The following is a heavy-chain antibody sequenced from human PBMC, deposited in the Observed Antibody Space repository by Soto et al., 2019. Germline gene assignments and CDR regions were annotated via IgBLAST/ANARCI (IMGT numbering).Heavy chain of an antibody. J-gene: IGHJ6*02. CDR2: ISTTSTYI. CDR3: VRDYVMDV. CDR1: GFTFSGDA. V-gene: IGHV3-21*01. D-gene: IGHD3-10*02. Sequence: GGSLRLSCAASGFTFSGDAMNWVRQAPGKGLEWVSSISTTSTYIYYADSVKGRFTISRDNAKNSLHLQMNSLRAEDTAVYYCVRDYVMDVWGQGTPVTVSS.